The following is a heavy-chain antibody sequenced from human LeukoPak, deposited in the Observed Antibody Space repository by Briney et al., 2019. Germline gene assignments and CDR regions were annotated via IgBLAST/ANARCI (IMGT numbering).Heavy chain of an antibody. Sequence: GGSLRLSCAASGITFSNHWMHWVRQAPGKGLVCVSRINSDGSTTRYADSVKGRFTISRDNAKNTLYLQMNSLRAEDTAVYYCVRGGRPPEALGDAFDIWGQGTMVTVSS. V-gene: IGHV3-74*01. D-gene: IGHD1-26*01. CDR1: GITFSNHW. CDR3: VRGGRPPEALGDAFDI. J-gene: IGHJ3*02. CDR2: INSDGSTT.